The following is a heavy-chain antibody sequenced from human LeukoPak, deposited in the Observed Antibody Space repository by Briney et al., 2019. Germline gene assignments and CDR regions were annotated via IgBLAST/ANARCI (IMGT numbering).Heavy chain of an antibody. CDR1: GDTLSSDA. D-gene: IGHD5-12*01. CDR3: ATLAYSGFGPRSDSDY. J-gene: IGHJ4*02. Sequence: SVKVSCKTSGDTLSSDAVNWVRQAPGQGLEWMGGIIPMFGTTIFAPKFQGRLTVTTDASTSTGYMELTSLQSEDTAVYYCATLAYSGFGPRSDSDYWGQGTLVTVSS. CDR2: IIPMFGTT. V-gene: IGHV1-69*05.